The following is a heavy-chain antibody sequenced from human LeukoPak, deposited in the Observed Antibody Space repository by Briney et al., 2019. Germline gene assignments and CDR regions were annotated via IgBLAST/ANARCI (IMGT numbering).Heavy chain of an antibody. CDR1: GGSISSYY. V-gene: IGHV4-59*01. D-gene: IGHD3-16*01. Sequence: SETLSLTCTVSGGSISSYYWSWIRQPPGKGLEWIGYIYYSGSTNYNPSLKSRVTISVDTSKNQFSLKLSSVTAADTAVYCCARDLLGAQGGYYYMDVWGKGTTVTVSS. CDR2: IYYSGST. CDR3: ARDLLGAQGGYYYMDV. J-gene: IGHJ6*03.